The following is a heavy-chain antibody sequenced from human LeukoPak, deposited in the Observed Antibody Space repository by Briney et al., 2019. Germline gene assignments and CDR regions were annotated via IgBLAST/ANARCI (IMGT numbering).Heavy chain of an antibody. Sequence: PGRSLRLSCAASGFTFDDYAMHWVRQAPGKGLEWVSGISWNSGSIGYADSVKGRFTISRDNAKNSLYLQMNSLRAEDTAVYYCARDRGKEYSSSSENYWGQGTLVTVSS. J-gene: IGHJ4*02. V-gene: IGHV3-9*01. CDR3: ARDRGKEYSSSSENY. CDR2: ISWNSGSI. D-gene: IGHD6-6*01. CDR1: GFTFDDYA.